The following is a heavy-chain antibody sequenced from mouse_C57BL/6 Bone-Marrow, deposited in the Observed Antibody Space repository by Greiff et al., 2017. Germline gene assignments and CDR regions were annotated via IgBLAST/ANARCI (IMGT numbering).Heavy chain of an antibody. Sequence: QVQLQQPGAELVRPGSSVKLSCKASGYTFTSYWMHWVKQRPIQGLEWIGNIDPSDSVTHYNQKFKDKATLTVDKSSSTAYMQLSSLPSADSAVYYCASGDYDGYSMDYWGQGTSVTVSS. CDR3: ASGDYDGYSMDY. D-gene: IGHD2-4*01. V-gene: IGHV1-52*01. J-gene: IGHJ4*01. CDR2: IDPSDSVT. CDR1: GYTFTSYW.